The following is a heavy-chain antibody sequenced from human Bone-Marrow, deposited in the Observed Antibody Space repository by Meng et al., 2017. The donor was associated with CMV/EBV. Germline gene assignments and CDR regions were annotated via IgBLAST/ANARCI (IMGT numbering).Heavy chain of an antibody. CDR3: AKDRGGSGDFDY. Sequence: SCKASGYSFMKYAIHWVRQAPGQRLEWMGWINAGNGDTKYSQKFQGRVIITRDTSASTSYMELSSLRSEDTALYYCAKDRGGSGDFDYWGQGTLVTVSS. V-gene: IGHV1-3*01. D-gene: IGHD2-15*01. CDR1: GYSFMKYA. J-gene: IGHJ4*02. CDR2: INAGNGDT.